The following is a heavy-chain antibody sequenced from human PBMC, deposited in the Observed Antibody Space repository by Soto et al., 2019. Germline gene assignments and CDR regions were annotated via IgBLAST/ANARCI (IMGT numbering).Heavy chain of an antibody. CDR1: GGSINRGGYY. J-gene: IGHJ4*02. D-gene: IGHD6-13*01. CDR2: MYYSGST. V-gene: IGHV4-31*03. CDR3: ARGYRQSGYSSSWVFDY. Sequence: QVQLRESGPGLVKPSQTLSLTCTVSGGSINRGGYYWNWIRQHPGKGLEWIGYMYYSGSTYYNPFLSSRVIISADTSENHFSLKLSSVTAADTAVYFCARGYRQSGYSSSWVFDYWCQGTLVNVSS.